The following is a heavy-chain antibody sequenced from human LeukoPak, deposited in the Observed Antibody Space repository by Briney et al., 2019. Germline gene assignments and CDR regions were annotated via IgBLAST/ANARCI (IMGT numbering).Heavy chain of an antibody. CDR2: ISWDDNTV. V-gene: IGHV3-43*01. Sequence: PGGSLRLSCAASGFTFDDYSMNWVRQVPGKGLEWVSIISWDDNTVYYADSVKGRFTISRDNSKTSLYLQMNSLRTEDTALYYCGKGPRRCTGCDGFDILGQGTMVTVSS. CDR1: GFTFDDYS. J-gene: IGHJ3*02. D-gene: IGHD1-14*01. CDR3: GKGPRRCTGCDGFDI.